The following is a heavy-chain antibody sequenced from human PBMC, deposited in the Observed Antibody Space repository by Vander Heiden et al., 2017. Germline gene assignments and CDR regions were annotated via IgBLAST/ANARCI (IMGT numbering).Heavy chain of an antibody. CDR3: ARGVWRGNKNAFDI. Sequence: QVQLQESGPGLVKPSETLSLTCTASGGSISSYYWTWIRQPAGKGLEWIGRIYTSGSTNYSPSLKIRVTMSVDTSKNQFALKLGSVTAADTAVYYCARGVWRGNKNAFDIWGQGTMVTVSS. D-gene: IGHD3-10*01. J-gene: IGHJ3*02. CDR2: IYTSGST. V-gene: IGHV4-4*07. CDR1: GGSISSYY.